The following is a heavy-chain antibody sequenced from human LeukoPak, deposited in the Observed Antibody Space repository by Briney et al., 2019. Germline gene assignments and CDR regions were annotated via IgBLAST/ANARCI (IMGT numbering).Heavy chain of an antibody. D-gene: IGHD2-15*01. J-gene: IGHJ4*02. CDR3: ARVFQGAAADH. Sequence: PSETLFLTCTVSDYSISSGYGYYWGWIRQPPGKGLEWIGYIHYTGSTNYNPSLKSRVTITRDTSKNQFSLKLSSVTGADTAVYYCARVFQGAAADHWGQGILVTVSS. CDR2: IHYTGST. V-gene: IGHV4-61*08. CDR1: DYSISSGYGYY.